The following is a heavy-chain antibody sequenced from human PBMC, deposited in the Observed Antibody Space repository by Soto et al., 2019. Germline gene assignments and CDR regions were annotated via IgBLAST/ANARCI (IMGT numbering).Heavy chain of an antibody. Sequence: QVQLVESGGGVVQPGRSLRLSCAASGFTFSSYAMHWVRQAPGKGLEWVAVISYDGSNKYYADSVKGRFTISRDNSKNTLYLQMNSLRAEDTAVYYCAREEGDTAMVIFHYYYGMDVWGQGTTVTVSS. CDR2: ISYDGSNK. CDR3: AREEGDTAMVIFHYYYGMDV. J-gene: IGHJ6*02. D-gene: IGHD5-18*01. CDR1: GFTFSSYA. V-gene: IGHV3-30-3*01.